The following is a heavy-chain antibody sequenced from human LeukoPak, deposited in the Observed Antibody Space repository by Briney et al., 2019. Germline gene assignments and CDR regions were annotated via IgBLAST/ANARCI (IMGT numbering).Heavy chain of an antibody. CDR2: ISSSSSYI. Sequence: AGGSLRLSCAASGFTFSSYSMNWVRQAPGKGLEWVSSISSSSSYIYYADSVKGRFTISRDNAKNSLYLQMNSLRAEDTAVYYCARGGTTRYCSGGSCHKRTGWFDPWGRGTLVTVSS. J-gene: IGHJ5*02. CDR3: ARGGTTRYCSGGSCHKRTGWFDP. CDR1: GFTFSSYS. D-gene: IGHD2-15*01. V-gene: IGHV3-21*01.